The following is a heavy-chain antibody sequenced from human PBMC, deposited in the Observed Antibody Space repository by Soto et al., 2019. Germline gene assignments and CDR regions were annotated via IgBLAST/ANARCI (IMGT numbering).Heavy chain of an antibody. J-gene: IGHJ5*02. CDR1: GGTFSSYT. Sequence: QVQLVQSGAEVKKPGSSVKVSCKASGGTFSSYTISWVRQAPGQGLEWMGRIIPILGIANYAQKFQGRVTITADKSTSTAYMELSSLRSEDTAVYYCATWDYPDYNWFDPWGQGTLVTVSS. D-gene: IGHD4-17*01. CDR2: IIPILGIA. CDR3: ATWDYPDYNWFDP. V-gene: IGHV1-69*02.